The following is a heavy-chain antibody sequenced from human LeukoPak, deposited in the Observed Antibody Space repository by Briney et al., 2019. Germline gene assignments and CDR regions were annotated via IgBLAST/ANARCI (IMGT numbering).Heavy chain of an antibody. V-gene: IGHV1-2*02. Sequence: ASVKVSCKSSGFTFTDHYIHWVRQGPGQGLEWMGYIGPHSTFTSSPQEFQGRVTMTRDASMSTAYMELTRLTSDDTAVYYCVREGEGPLSKDFDYWGQGTLVTVPS. D-gene: IGHD2/OR15-2a*01. CDR3: VREGEGPLSKDFDY. CDR2: IGPHSTFT. CDR1: GFTFTDHY. J-gene: IGHJ4*02.